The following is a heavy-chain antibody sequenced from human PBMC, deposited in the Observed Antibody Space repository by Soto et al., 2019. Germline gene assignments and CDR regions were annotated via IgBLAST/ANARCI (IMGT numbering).Heavy chain of an antibody. CDR1: GGSISSYY. J-gene: IGHJ4*02. CDR3: AREGGSPTPYCSSTSCYRNYFDY. V-gene: IGHV4-59*12. Sequence: PSETLSLTCTVSGGSISSYYWSWIRQPPGKGLEWIGYIYYSGGTNYNPSLKSRVTISVDTSKNQFSLKLSSVTAADTAVYYCAREGGSPTPYCSSTSCYRNYFDYWGQGTLVTVSS. D-gene: IGHD2-2*01. CDR2: IYYSGGT.